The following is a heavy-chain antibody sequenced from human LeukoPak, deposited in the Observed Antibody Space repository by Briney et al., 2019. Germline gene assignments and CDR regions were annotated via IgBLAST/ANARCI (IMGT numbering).Heavy chain of an antibody. J-gene: IGHJ4*02. Sequence: SETLSLTCAVYGGSFSGYYWSWIRQPPGKGLEWIGEINHSGSTNYNPSLKSRVTISVDTSKNQFSLKLSSVTAADTAVYYCARLRQAAGSLQFDYWGQGTLVTVSS. CDR2: INHSGST. V-gene: IGHV4-34*01. D-gene: IGHD6-13*01. CDR1: GGSFSGYY. CDR3: ARLRQAAGSLQFDY.